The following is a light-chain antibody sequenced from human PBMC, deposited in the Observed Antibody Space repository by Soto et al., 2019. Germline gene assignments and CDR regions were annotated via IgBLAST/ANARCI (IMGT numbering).Light chain of an antibody. Sequence: QSVLTQPPSASGTPGQRVTISCSGSSSNIGSNYVYWYQQVPGTAPKLLIYRNNQRPSGVPDRFSGSKSGTSDSLAISGLRSEDEADYYCAAWDHSLSGVVFGGGSKLNV. CDR3: AAWDHSLSGVV. J-gene: IGLJ2*01. V-gene: IGLV1-47*01. CDR2: RNN. CDR1: SSNIGSNY.